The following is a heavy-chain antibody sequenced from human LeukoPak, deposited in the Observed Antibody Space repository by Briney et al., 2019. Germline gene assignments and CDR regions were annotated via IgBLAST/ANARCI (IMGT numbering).Heavy chain of an antibody. J-gene: IGHJ6*02. V-gene: IGHV4-30-4*01. D-gene: IGHD2-2*01. CDR1: GGSISSGDYY. CDR2: IYYSGST. Sequence: SQTLSLTCTVSGGSISSGDYYWSWIRQPPGKGLEWIGYIYYSGSTYYNPSLKSRVTISVDTSKNQFSLKLSSVTAADTAVYYCARRAYCSSTSCYYYYYYGMDVWGQGTTVTVSS. CDR3: ARRAYCSSTSCYYYYYYGMDV.